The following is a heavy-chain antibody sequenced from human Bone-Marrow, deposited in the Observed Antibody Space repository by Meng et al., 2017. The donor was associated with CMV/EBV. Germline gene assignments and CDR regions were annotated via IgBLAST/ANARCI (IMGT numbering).Heavy chain of an antibody. D-gene: IGHD3-10*01. Sequence: ASVKVSCKASGYTFTSYGISWVRQAPGQGLEWMGWISAYNGNTNYAQKLQGRVTMTTDTSTSTAYMELRSLRSDDTAVYYCARDRFYGSGSYYTPSPDYWGQGTLVTASS. CDR1: GYTFTSYG. CDR3: ARDRFYGSGSYYTPSPDY. J-gene: IGHJ4*02. CDR2: ISAYNGNT. V-gene: IGHV1-18*01.